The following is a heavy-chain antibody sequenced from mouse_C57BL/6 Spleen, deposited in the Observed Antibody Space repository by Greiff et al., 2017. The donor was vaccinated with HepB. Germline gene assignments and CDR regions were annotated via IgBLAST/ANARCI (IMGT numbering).Heavy chain of an antibody. CDR2: IDPSDSYT. Sequence: QVHVKQPGAELVMPGASVKLSCKASGYTFTSYWMHWVKQRPGQGLEWIGEIDPSDSYTNYNQKFKGKSTLTVDKSSSTAYMQLSSLTSEDSAVYYCARSRGYDGDYYAMDYWGQGTSVTVSS. CDR3: ARSRGYDGDYYAMDY. D-gene: IGHD2-2*01. V-gene: IGHV1-69*01. CDR1: GYTFTSYW. J-gene: IGHJ4*01.